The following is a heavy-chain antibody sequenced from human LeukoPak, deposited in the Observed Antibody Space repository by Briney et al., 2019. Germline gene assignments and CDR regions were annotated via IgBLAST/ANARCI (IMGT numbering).Heavy chain of an antibody. Sequence: ASVKVSCKASEYTFTSYAMHWVRQAPGQRLEWMGWINAGNGNTKYSQKFQGRVTITRDTSASTAYMELSSLRSEDTAVYYCARPSGYDYSFDYWGQGTLVTVSS. V-gene: IGHV1-3*01. CDR2: INAGNGNT. CDR1: EYTFTSYA. D-gene: IGHD5-12*01. CDR3: ARPSGYDYSFDY. J-gene: IGHJ4*02.